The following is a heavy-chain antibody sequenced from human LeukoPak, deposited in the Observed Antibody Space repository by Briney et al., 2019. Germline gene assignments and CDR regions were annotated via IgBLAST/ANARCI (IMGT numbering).Heavy chain of an antibody. D-gene: IGHD3-10*01. J-gene: IGHJ5*02. CDR2: IYYSGSA. V-gene: IGHV4-39*01. Sequence: SETLSLTCTVSGGSISSSSYYWGWIRQPPGQGLEWIGNIYYSGSAYHNPSLKSRVSISVDTSKNQFSLKLGSVTAADTAVYYCARTMFRGVNFQYWFDAWGQGTLVTVSS. CDR3: ARTMFRGVNFQYWFDA. CDR1: GGSISSSSYY.